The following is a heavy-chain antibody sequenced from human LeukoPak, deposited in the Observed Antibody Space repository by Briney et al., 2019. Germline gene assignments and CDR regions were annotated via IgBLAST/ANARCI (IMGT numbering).Heavy chain of an antibody. CDR3: ARDLGHSGYDLYDY. Sequence: GGSLRLSCVDSGITFSKYWMNWVRQAPGKGLEWVANMKHDGNEKHYVDSVEGRFTISRDNAKSSLYLQMNNLRAEDTAVYCCARDLGHSGYDLYDYWGQGTLVTVSS. V-gene: IGHV3-7*01. D-gene: IGHD5-12*01. J-gene: IGHJ4*02. CDR2: MKHDGNEK. CDR1: GITFSKYW.